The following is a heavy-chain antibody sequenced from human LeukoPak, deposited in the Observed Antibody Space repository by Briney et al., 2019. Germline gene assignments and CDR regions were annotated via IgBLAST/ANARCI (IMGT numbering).Heavy chain of an antibody. CDR1: GGSISSGGYY. CDR3: AAGSSFDY. Sequence: ETLSLTCTVSGGSISSGGYYWSWIRQHPGKGLEWVSVIYSGGSTYYADSVKGRFTISRDNSKNTLYLQMNSLRAEDTAVYYCAAGSSFDYWGQGTLVTVSS. J-gene: IGHJ4*02. CDR2: IYSGGST. V-gene: IGHV3-66*01. D-gene: IGHD6-13*01.